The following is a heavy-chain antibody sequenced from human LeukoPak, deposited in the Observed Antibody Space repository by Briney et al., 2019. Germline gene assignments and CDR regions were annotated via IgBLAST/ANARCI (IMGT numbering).Heavy chain of an antibody. J-gene: IGHJ4*02. Sequence: GGSLRLSCAASGFTVSSDYMSWVRQAPGKGLEWVSVIYSGGSTYYADSVKGRFTISRDNSKNTLYLQMNSLRAEDTAVYYCAYSRSSLAAGYWGQGTPVTVSS. V-gene: IGHV3-53*01. CDR1: GFTVSSDY. D-gene: IGHD2-15*01. CDR3: AYSRSSLAAGY. CDR2: IYSGGST.